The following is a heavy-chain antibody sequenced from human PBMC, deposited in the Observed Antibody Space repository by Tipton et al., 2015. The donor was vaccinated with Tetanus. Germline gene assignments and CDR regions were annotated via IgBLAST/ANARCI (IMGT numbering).Heavy chain of an antibody. Sequence: SLRLSCAASGFTFSSYWMSWVRQAPGKGLEWVANIKQDGSEKYYVDSVKGRFTISRDNAKSSLYLQMNSLRAEDTAVYYCARVGIWFGELMNYYFDYWGQGTLVTVSS. CDR1: GFTFSSYW. V-gene: IGHV3-7*01. J-gene: IGHJ4*02. D-gene: IGHD3-10*01. CDR2: IKQDGSEK. CDR3: ARVGIWFGELMNYYFDY.